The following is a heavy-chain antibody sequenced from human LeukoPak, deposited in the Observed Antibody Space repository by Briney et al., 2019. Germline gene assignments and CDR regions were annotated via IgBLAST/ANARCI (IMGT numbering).Heavy chain of an antibody. J-gene: IGHJ3*02. D-gene: IGHD3-22*01. Sequence: GGSLRLSCAASGFTFSSYEMNWGRQSPGKGLEWVSSISSSGSYIYYADSVKGRFTISRDNAKNSLYLQMNSLRAEDTAVYYCARLDSSGDAFDIWGQGTMVTVSS. CDR2: ISSSGSYI. CDR1: GFTFSSYE. V-gene: IGHV3-21*01. CDR3: ARLDSSGDAFDI.